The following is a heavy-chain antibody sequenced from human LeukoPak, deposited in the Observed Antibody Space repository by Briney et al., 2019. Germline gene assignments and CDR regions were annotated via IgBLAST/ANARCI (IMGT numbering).Heavy chain of an antibody. Sequence: GGSLRLSCAVSGITLSNYGMSWVRQAPGKGLEWVAGISDGGGSRSYADSVKGRFTISRDNPKNTLYLQMNSLRAEDTAVYFCAKEVQPPYYYYGMDVWGQGTTVTVSS. CDR1: GITLSNYG. J-gene: IGHJ6*02. CDR3: AKEVQPPYYYYGMDV. V-gene: IGHV3-23*01. CDR2: ISDGGGSR. D-gene: IGHD3-10*01.